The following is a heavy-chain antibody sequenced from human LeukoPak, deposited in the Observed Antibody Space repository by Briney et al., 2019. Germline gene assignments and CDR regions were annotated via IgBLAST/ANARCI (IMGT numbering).Heavy chain of an antibody. CDR3: AFLTTAEPFYF. J-gene: IGHJ3*01. V-gene: IGHV4-59*01. CDR2: IYDSGST. CDR1: GASISSYY. D-gene: IGHD3-22*01. Sequence: SETLSLTCTVSGASISSYYWSWIRQPPGKGLEWIGYIYDSGSTNYNPSLKSRVTISVDTSKNQFSLKLSSVTAADTAVYYCAFLTTAEPFYFGGQGTMVPVPS.